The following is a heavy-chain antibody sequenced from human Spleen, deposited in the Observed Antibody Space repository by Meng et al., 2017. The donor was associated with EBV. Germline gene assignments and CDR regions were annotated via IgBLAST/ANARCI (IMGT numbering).Heavy chain of an antibody. V-gene: IGHV4-34*02. CDR3: ARGYCSGGSCYSDY. J-gene: IGHJ4*02. CDR2: INHSGST. CDR1: GWSFSGHY. Sequence: QVQLLQWGEGLLKPSATLSLTCAVYGWSFSGHYWTWIRQPPGKGLEWIGEINHSGSTNYNPSLKSRVTISVDTSKNQFSLKLSSVTAADTAVYYCARGYCSGGSCYSDYWGQGTLVTVSS. D-gene: IGHD2-15*01.